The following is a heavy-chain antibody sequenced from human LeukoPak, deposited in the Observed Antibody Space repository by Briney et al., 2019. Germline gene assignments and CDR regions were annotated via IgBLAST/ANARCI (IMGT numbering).Heavy chain of an antibody. V-gene: IGHV3-23*01. Sequence: LGGSLRLSCAASGFTFSSYAMSWVRQAPGKGLEWVSAISGSGGSTYYADSVKGRFTISRDNSKNTLHLQMNSLRAEDTAVYYCATYTYYYDSSGYYPGDYWGQGTLVTVSS. J-gene: IGHJ4*02. D-gene: IGHD3-22*01. CDR1: GFTFSSYA. CDR3: ATYTYYYDSSGYYPGDY. CDR2: ISGSGGST.